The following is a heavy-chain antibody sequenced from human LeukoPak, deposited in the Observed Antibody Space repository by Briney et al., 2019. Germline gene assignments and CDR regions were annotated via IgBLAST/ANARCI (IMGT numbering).Heavy chain of an antibody. CDR3: AKALKVGATTGCDY. CDR2: ISGSGGST. D-gene: IGHD1-26*01. V-gene: IGHV3-23*01. J-gene: IGHJ4*02. CDR1: GFTFSSYA. Sequence: GGSLRLSRAASGFTFSSYAMSWVRQAPGKGLEWVSAISGSGGSTYYADSVKGRFTISRDNSKNTLYLQMNSLRAEDTAVYYCAKALKVGATTGCDYWGQGTLVTVSS.